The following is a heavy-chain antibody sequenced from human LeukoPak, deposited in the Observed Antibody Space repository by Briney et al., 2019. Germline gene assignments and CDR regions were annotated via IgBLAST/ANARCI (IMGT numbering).Heavy chain of an antibody. D-gene: IGHD2-2*01. Sequence: ASVTVSCMASGYTFTGYYMHWVRPAPGPGIEWMGWINPNSGGTNYAQKFQGRVTMTRDKSISTAYMELSRLRSDDTAVYYCASEHCSSTSCFSAYWGQGTLVTVSS. CDR2: INPNSGGT. V-gene: IGHV1-2*02. CDR1: GYTFTGYY. J-gene: IGHJ4*02. CDR3: ASEHCSSTSCFSAY.